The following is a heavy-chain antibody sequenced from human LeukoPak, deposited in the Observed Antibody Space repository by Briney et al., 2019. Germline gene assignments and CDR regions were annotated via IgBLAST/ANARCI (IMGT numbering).Heavy chain of an antibody. CDR2: ISHDGSLT. CDR1: GFSFSNFG. V-gene: IGHV3-30*03. D-gene: IGHD3-22*01. Sequence: GGSLRLSCAASGFSFSNFGMHWVRQAPGKGLEWVAVISHDGSLTYYLDSVKGRFTISRDNSKNTLYLQMDSLRVEDTAVYYCASGYDSSGYYGALWGQGTLVTVSS. CDR3: ASGYDSSGYYGAL. J-gene: IGHJ4*02.